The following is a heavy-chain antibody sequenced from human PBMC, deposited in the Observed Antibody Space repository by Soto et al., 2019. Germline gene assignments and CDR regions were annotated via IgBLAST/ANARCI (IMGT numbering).Heavy chain of an antibody. CDR3: ARGMGRYFDI. J-gene: IGHJ2*01. V-gene: IGHV4-4*07. Sequence: SETLSLTCAISGDSIGNFYWSWIRQPAGKGLESLGRLSASGRTNYSPSLQSRVTMSLDRSKNRFSLRLTSVSAADTAVYFCARGMGRYFDIWGRGTLVTVSS. D-gene: IGHD2-8*01. CDR1: GDSIGNFY. CDR2: LSASGRT.